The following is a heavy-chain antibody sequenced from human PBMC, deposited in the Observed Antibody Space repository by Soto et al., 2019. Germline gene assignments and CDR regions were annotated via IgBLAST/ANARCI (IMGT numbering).Heavy chain of an antibody. V-gene: IGHV1-24*01. CDR2: FDPEDGET. J-gene: IGHJ3*02. D-gene: IGHD5-18*01. Sequence: ASVKVSCKVSGYTLTELSMHWVRQAPGKGLEWMGGFDPEDGETIYAQKFQGRVTMTEDTSTDTAYMELSSLRSEDTAVYYCATDISRGYSYGHDAFDIWGQGTMVTVSS. CDR1: GYTLTELS. CDR3: ATDISRGYSYGHDAFDI.